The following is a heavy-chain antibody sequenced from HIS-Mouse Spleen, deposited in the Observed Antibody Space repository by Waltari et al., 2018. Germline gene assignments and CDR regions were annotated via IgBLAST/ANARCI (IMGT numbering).Heavy chain of an antibody. CDR3: AKDIGQEPSSWGSFDY. V-gene: IGHV3-74*01. Sequence: EVQLVESGGGLVQPGGSLSLSCAASGFTFSSYWMHWVRQAPGKGLVWVSRINSDGSSTSYADSVKGRFTISRDNAKNTLYLQMNSLRAEDTALYYCAKDIGQEPSSWGSFDYWGQGTLVTVSS. D-gene: IGHD2-2*01. CDR1: GFTFSSYW. CDR2: INSDGSST. J-gene: IGHJ4*02.